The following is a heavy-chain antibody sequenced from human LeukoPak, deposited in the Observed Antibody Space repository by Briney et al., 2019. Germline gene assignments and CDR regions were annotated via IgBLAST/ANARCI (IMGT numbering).Heavy chain of an antibody. CDR2: IYYSGST. Sequence: SETLSLTCTVSGGSISSYYWSWIRQPPGKGLEWIGYIYYSGSTNYNPSLKSRVTISVDTSKNQFSLKLSSVTAADTAVYYCARWNYFYGMDVWGQGTTVTVSS. J-gene: IGHJ6*02. CDR3: ARWNYFYGMDV. CDR1: GGSISSYY. V-gene: IGHV4-59*01.